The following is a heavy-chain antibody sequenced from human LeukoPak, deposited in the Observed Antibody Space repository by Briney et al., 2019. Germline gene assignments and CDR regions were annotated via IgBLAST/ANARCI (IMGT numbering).Heavy chain of an antibody. Sequence: GGSLRLSCETSGFTFSGYGMHWVRQAPGKGLEWVAVIWHNGNKKYYADSVEGRFTISRDNSKNTLYLQMNSLRTEDTAVYYCARDPNYYGSGSYFAYFDQWGQGTLVTVSS. CDR1: GFTFSGYG. CDR2: IWHNGNKK. D-gene: IGHD3-10*01. V-gene: IGHV3-33*01. J-gene: IGHJ4*02. CDR3: ARDPNYYGSGSYFAYFDQ.